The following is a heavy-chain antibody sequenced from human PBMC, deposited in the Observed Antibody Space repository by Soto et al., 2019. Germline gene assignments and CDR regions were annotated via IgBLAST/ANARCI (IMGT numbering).Heavy chain of an antibody. CDR2: ISSSSDII. V-gene: IGHV3-48*02. CDR1: GFTFSTYS. J-gene: IGHJ6*02. D-gene: IGHD6-13*01. CDR3: ARPYSNRWSIFYGLDV. Sequence: EVQLVESGGRLVQPGGSLRLSCVASGFTFSTYSMNWVRQAPGKGLEWISYISSSSDIIYYADSVKGRFTISRDNAKNYLSLQMNSLRDEDTAVYYCARPYSNRWSIFYGLDVWGQGTTVTVSS.